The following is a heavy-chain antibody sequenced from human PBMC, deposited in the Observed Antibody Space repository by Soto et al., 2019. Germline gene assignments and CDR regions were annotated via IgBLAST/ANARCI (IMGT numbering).Heavy chain of an antibody. CDR2: ISESGGTT. Sequence: GGSLRLSCVVSGFTFSSHEMNWVRQAPGKGPEWVSKISESGGTTSYADSVKGRFTISRDNARDSRYLHMDSLRAEDTAVYYCARDRSLIFAVPPYGTDVWGQGTTVTVSS. CDR3: ARDRSLIFAVPPYGTDV. D-gene: IGHD3-3*01. V-gene: IGHV3-48*03. CDR1: GFTFSSHE. J-gene: IGHJ6*02.